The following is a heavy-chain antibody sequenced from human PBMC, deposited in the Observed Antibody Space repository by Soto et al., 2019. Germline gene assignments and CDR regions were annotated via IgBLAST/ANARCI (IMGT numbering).Heavy chain of an antibody. CDR3: ARYAAGATYYYDSSGYYY. D-gene: IGHD3-22*01. J-gene: IGHJ4*02. Sequence: ASETLSLTCTVSGDSISSADYYWSWIRQTPGKGLEWIGHIFYSGTTYYNPSLKSRVTISVDTSKNQFSLKLSSVTAADTAVYYCARYAAGATYYYDSSGYYYWGQGTLVTVSS. CDR1: GDSISSADYY. CDR2: IFYSGTT. V-gene: IGHV4-30-4*01.